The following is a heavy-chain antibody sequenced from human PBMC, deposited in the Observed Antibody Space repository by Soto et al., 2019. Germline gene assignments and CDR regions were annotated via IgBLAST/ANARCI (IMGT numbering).Heavy chain of an antibody. D-gene: IGHD2-2*01. V-gene: IGHV1-18*04. Sequence: ASVKVFCKASGYTFTNYCITWVRQAPGQWLEWLGWISPYSLETDYAQKFQGRVTMTTDTATTTTYMELRSLTYDDTAVYYCASAISTSRYNWVDPWSRGAMVTVSS. CDR3: ASAISTSRYNWVDP. CDR2: ISPYSLET. J-gene: IGHJ5*02. CDR1: GYTFTNYC.